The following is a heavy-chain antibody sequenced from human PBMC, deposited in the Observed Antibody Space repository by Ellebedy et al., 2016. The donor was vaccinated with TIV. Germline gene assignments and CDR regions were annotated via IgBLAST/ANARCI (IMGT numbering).Heavy chain of an antibody. CDR3: ARDPYNWNGPFDY. CDR1: GFSFSDHA. Sequence: PGGSLRLSCVASGFSFSDHAMSWVRQAPGKGLEWVSGILGGGDETYYANSVKGRFTIARDNAKSTLYLQMNSLRAEDTAVYYCARDPYNWNGPFDYWGQGTLVTVSS. V-gene: IGHV3-23*01. D-gene: IGHD1-20*01. CDR2: ILGGGDET. J-gene: IGHJ4*02.